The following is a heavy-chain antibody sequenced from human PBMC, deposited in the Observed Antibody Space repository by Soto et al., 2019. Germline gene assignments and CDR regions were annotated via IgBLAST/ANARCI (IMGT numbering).Heavy chain of an antibody. D-gene: IGHD4-4*01. CDR2: ISGSGGTT. J-gene: IGHJ4*02. V-gene: IGHV3-23*01. CDR3: AKVIRHTTDGYFDY. Sequence: GGSLRLSCAASGFTFSSYAMTWVRQAPGKGLEWVSGISGSGGTTYYPDSVKGRFTISRDNSRNTLYLQMNSLRAEDTAVYYCAKVIRHTTDGYFDYWGQGTLVTVSS. CDR1: GFTFSSYA.